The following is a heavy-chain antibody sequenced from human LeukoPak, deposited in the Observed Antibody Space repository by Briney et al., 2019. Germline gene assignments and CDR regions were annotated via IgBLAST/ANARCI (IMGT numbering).Heavy chain of an antibody. D-gene: IGHD6-19*01. CDR2: IYTSGST. CDR1: GGSISSGSYY. J-gene: IGHJ3*02. CDR3: ARGLGFSRAFDI. Sequence: SQTLSLTCTVSGGSISSGSYYWSWIRQPAGKGLEWIGRIYTSGSTNYNPSLKSRVTISVDTSKNQFSLKLSSVTAADTAVYYCARGLGFSRAFDIWGQGTMVTVSS. V-gene: IGHV4-61*02.